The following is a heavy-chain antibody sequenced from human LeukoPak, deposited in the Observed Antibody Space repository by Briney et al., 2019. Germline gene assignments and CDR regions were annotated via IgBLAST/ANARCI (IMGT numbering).Heavy chain of an antibody. J-gene: IGHJ4*02. Sequence: GGSLRLSCAASGFTLISCSMNWVRQAPGKGLEGVSSISRSSGYVFYADSMKCRFTVSRDNSKNSLYLQMNTLRAEDTAVYYCARFPEGSSTWSIDFWGQGTLVTVSS. D-gene: IGHD6-13*01. CDR1: GFTLISCS. CDR2: ISRSSGYV. CDR3: ARFPEGSSTWSIDF. V-gene: IGHV3-21*01.